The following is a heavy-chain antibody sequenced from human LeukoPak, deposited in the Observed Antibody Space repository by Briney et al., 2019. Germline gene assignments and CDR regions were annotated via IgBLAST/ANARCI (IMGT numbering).Heavy chain of an antibody. CDR1: GFTFSGYG. CDR3: AKGRYLTIVTTFYFDY. J-gene: IGHJ4*02. V-gene: IGHV3-30*02. CDR2: IRYDGSNK. Sequence: KPGGSLRLSCAASGFTFSGYGMHWVRQAPGKGLEWVAFIRYDGSNKYYADSVKGRFTISRDNSKNTLYLQMNSLKPEDTAVYYCAKGRYLTIVTTFYFDYWGQGTLVTVSS. D-gene: IGHD4-17*01.